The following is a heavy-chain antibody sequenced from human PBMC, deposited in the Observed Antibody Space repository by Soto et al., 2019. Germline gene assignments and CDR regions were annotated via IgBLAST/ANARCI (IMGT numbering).Heavy chain of an antibody. CDR1: GFTFSSYA. Sequence: GGSLRLSCAASGFTFSSYAMSWVRQAPGKGLEWVSAISGSGGSTYYADSVKGRFTISRDNSKNTLYLQMNSLRAEDTAVYYCAKGPLWFGEYSEYFDYWGQGTLVTVSS. D-gene: IGHD3-10*01. CDR3: AKGPLWFGEYSEYFDY. J-gene: IGHJ4*02. V-gene: IGHV3-23*01. CDR2: ISGSGGST.